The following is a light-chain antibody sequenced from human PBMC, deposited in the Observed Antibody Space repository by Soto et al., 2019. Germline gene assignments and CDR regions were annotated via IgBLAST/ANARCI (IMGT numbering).Light chain of an antibody. V-gene: IGLV2-14*01. CDR1: SSDVGGYAY. Sequence: QSALTQPASVSGSPGQTITISCTGTSSDVGGYAYVSWYQQSPGNVPKLVISEVSNRPSGVSHRFSGSRSGNTASLTISGLQAEDEADYHCGSYTSRTTPVFGGGTKLTVL. CDR2: EVS. CDR3: GSYTSRTTPV. J-gene: IGLJ2*01.